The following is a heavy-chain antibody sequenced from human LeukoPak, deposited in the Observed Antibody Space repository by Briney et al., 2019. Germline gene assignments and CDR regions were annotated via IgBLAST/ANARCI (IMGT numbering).Heavy chain of an antibody. D-gene: IGHD5-12*01. CDR3: ATTANSGYDYYFDY. J-gene: IGHJ4*02. CDR2: ISSSSSYI. CDR1: GFTFSDYY. Sequence: GGSLRLSCAASGFTFSDYYMSWIRQAPGKGLEWVSSISSSSSYIYYADSVKGRFTISRDNAKNSLYLQMNSLRAEDTAVYYCATTANSGYDYYFDYWGQGTLVTVSS. V-gene: IGHV3-11*06.